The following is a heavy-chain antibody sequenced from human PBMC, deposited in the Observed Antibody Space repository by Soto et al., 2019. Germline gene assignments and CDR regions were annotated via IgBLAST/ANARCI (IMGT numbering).Heavy chain of an antibody. CDR3: ARARYGSGSYYNYYYYGMDV. CDR1: GGSFSGYY. Sequence: SETLSLTCAVYGGSFSGYYWSWIRQPAGKGLEWIGEINHSGSTNYNPSLKSRVTISVDTSKNQFSLKLSSVTAADTAVYYCARARYGSGSYYNYYYYGMDVWGQGTTVT. J-gene: IGHJ6*02. D-gene: IGHD3-10*01. CDR2: INHSGST. V-gene: IGHV4-34*01.